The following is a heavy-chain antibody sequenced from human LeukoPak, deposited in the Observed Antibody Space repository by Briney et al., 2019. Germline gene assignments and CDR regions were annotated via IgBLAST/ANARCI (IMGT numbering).Heavy chain of an antibody. CDR3: ARGHDWLLSYWFDP. Sequence: PSETLSLTCTVSGGSISSYYWSWIRQPPGKGLEWIGYIYYSGSTNYNPSLKSRVTISVDTSKNQFSLKLSSVTAADAAVYYCARGHDWLLSYWFDPWGQGTLVTVSS. D-gene: IGHD3-9*01. CDR1: GGSISSYY. CDR2: IYYSGST. V-gene: IGHV4-59*01. J-gene: IGHJ5*02.